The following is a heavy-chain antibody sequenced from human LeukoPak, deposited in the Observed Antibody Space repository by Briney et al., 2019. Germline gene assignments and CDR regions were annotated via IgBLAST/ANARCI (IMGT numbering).Heavy chain of an antibody. CDR3: ARAPMTTVTYNWFDP. D-gene: IGHD4-17*01. Sequence: SETLSLTCTVSGGSISHYYWSWIRQPPGKGLEWIGYTYYSGSTNYNPSLKSRITISVDTSKNQFSLNLRSVTAADTAVYYCARAPMTTVTYNWFDPWGQGTLVTVSS. CDR2: TYYSGST. V-gene: IGHV4-59*01. J-gene: IGHJ5*02. CDR1: GGSISHYY.